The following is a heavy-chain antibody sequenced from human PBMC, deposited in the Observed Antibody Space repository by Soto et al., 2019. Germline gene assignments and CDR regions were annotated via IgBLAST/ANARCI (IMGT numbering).Heavy chain of an antibody. D-gene: IGHD6-6*01. CDR1: GFTFSSYE. Sequence: PGGSLRLSCAASGFTFSSYEMNWVRQAPGKGLEWVSYISSSGSTIYYADSVKGRFTISRDNAKNSLYLQMNSLRAEDTAVYYCARGSSSALGHYCYGMDVWGQGTTVTVSS. CDR3: ARGSSSALGHYCYGMDV. CDR2: ISSSGSTI. J-gene: IGHJ6*02. V-gene: IGHV3-48*03.